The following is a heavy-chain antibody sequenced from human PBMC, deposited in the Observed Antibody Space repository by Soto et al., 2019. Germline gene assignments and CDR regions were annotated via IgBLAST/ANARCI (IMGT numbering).Heavy chain of an antibody. CDR3: ARHMKSGHLIVPGASDY. CDR1: GYSFTNYW. J-gene: IGHJ4*02. V-gene: IGHV5-10-1*01. D-gene: IGHD1-26*01. CDR2: IDPDDSYN. Sequence: PGESLKISCQASGYSFTNYWISWVRQMPGKGLEWVGRIDPDDSYNNYSTPFQGHVTISVDKSISTAFLQWNSLKASDTGIYSCARHMKSGHLIVPGASDYWGQGTLVTVSS.